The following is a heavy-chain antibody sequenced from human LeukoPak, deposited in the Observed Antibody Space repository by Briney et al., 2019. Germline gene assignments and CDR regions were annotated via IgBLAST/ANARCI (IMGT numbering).Heavy chain of an antibody. V-gene: IGHV3-23*01. CDR1: GFTFSSYG. CDR2: IRGSGIRT. Sequence: GGTLRLSCAASGFTFSSYGMSWVRQAPGKGLEWVSAIRGSGIRTYYADSVNGRFTISRDNSKNTLYLQMNSLRAEYTAVYYCAKDRPDYYDSSGYYLRGYFDPWGQGTLVTVSS. CDR3: AKDRPDYYDSSGYYLRGYFDP. D-gene: IGHD3-22*01. J-gene: IGHJ4*02.